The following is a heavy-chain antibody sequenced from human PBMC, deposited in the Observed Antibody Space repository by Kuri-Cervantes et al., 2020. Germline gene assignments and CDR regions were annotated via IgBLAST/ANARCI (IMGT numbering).Heavy chain of an antibody. CDR2: IKQDGSET. D-gene: IGHD3-22*01. CDR1: GFTFSSYW. CDR3: AKDRYYYDSSGYY. J-gene: IGHJ4*02. V-gene: IGHV3-7*01. Sequence: GESLKISCAVSGFTFSSYWMSWVRQAPGKGLEWVANIKQDGSETYYVDSVKGRFTISRDNAKNSLYLQMNSLRAEDTAVYYCAKDRYYYDSSGYYWGQGTLVTVSS.